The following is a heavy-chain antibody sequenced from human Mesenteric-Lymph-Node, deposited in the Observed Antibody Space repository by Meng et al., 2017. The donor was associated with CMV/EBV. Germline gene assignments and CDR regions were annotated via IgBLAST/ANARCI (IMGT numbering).Heavy chain of an antibody. J-gene: IGHJ4*02. D-gene: IGHD3-3*01. V-gene: IGHV3-7*01. CDR3: EKDIFMEWLLYLGGGDS. CDR2: IKQDGSEK. CDR1: GFTFSSYW. Sequence: SLRLSCAASGFTFSSYWMSWVRQAPGKGLAWVANIKQDGSEKYYVDSVKGRFTISRDDSQNKLFMQMSSLRTEDTAVYFCEKDIFMEWLLYLGGGDSWGQGTLVTVSS.